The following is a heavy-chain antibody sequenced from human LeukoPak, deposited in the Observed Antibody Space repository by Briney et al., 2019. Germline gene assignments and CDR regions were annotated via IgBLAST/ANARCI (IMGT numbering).Heavy chain of an antibody. V-gene: IGHV1-18*01. CDR2: ISAYNGNT. J-gene: IGHJ4*02. CDR3: ARDTGGGDGALGWHEAVAVFVPSDY. CDR1: GYTFTSYE. D-gene: IGHD6-19*01. Sequence: GASVKVSCKASGYTFTSYEINWVRQATGQGLEWMGWISAYNGNTNYAQKLQGRVTMATDTSTSTAYMELRSLRSDDTAVYYCARDTGGGDGALGWHEAVAVFVPSDYWGQGTLVTVSS.